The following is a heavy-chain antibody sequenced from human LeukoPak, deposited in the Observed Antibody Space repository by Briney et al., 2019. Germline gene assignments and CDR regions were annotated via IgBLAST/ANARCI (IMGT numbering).Heavy chain of an antibody. CDR1: GGTFSSYA. CDR2: IIPIFGTA. D-gene: IGHD5-12*01. Sequence: SSVKVSCKASGGTFSSYAISWVRQAPGQGLEWMGGIIPIFGTANYAQKFQGRVTITADKSTSTDYMELSSLRSEDTAVYYWAGGDIVAYYFDYWGQGTLVTVSS. CDR3: AGGDIVAYYFDY. V-gene: IGHV1-69*06. J-gene: IGHJ4*02.